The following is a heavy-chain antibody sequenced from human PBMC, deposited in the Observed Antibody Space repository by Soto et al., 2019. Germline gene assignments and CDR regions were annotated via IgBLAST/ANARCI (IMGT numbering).Heavy chain of an antibody. J-gene: IGHJ6*02. CDR3: ARDSKYYDFWSGHPKKYYYYSGMDV. V-gene: IGHV3-30-3*01. D-gene: IGHD3-3*01. Sequence: GGSLRLSCAASGFTFSSYAMHWVRQAPGKGLEWVAVISYDGSNKYYADSVKGRFTISRDNSKNTLYLQMNSLRAEDTAVYYCARDSKYYDFWSGHPKKYYYYSGMDVWGQGTTVTVSS. CDR2: ISYDGSNK. CDR1: GFTFSSYA.